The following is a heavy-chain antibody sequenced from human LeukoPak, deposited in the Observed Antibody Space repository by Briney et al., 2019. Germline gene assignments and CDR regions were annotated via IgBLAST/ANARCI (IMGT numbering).Heavy chain of an antibody. V-gene: IGHV3-48*01. J-gene: IGHJ4*02. CDR2: ISSGSSTI. D-gene: IGHD2-2*01. Sequence: GGSLRLSCAASGFTFSSYSMNWVRQAPGKGLEWVSYISSGSSTIYYADSVKGRFTISRDNAKNSLYLQMNSLRAEDTAVYYCARAPGYCSSTSCYVGGLVYWGQGTLVTVSS. CDR1: GFTFSSYS. CDR3: ARAPGYCSSTSCYVGGLVY.